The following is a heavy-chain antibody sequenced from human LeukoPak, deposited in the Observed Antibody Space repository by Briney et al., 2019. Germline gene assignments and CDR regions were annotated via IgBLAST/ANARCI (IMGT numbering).Heavy chain of an antibody. CDR1: GFTFDDYA. V-gene: IGHV3-9*01. D-gene: IGHD2-15*01. Sequence: GGSLRLSCAASGFTFDDYAMHWDRQAPGKGLEWVSGISWNSGSIGYADSVKGRFTISRDNAKNSLYLQMNSLRAEDTALYYCAKDKGSHDYMDVWGKGTTVTVSS. CDR3: AKDKGSHDYMDV. CDR2: ISWNSGSI. J-gene: IGHJ6*03.